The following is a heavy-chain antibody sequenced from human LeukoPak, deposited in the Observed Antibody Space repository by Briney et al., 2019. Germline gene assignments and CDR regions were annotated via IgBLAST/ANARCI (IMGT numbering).Heavy chain of an antibody. J-gene: IGHJ4*02. CDR1: GYSFTSYW. D-gene: IGHD6-19*01. CDR2: IYPGDSDT. CDR3: ARRPPVAADLYYFDY. V-gene: IGHV5-51*01. Sequence: GESLKISCKGSGYSFTSYWIGWVRQMPGKGLEWMGIIYPGDSDTRYSPSFQGQVTISADKSISTASLQWSSLKASDTAMYYCARRPPVAADLYYFDYWGQGTLVTVSS.